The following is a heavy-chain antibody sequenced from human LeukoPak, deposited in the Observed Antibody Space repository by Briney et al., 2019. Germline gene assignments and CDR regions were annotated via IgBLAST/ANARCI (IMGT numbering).Heavy chain of an antibody. J-gene: IGHJ3*02. CDR1: GYTFTSYG. V-gene: IGHV1-18*01. Sequence: ASVKVSCKASGYTFTSYGISWVRQAPGQGLEWMGWISAYNGNTNYAQKLQGRVTMTEDTSTDTAYMELSSLRSEDTAVYYCAIGRRGGRAFDIWGQGTMVTVSS. D-gene: IGHD3-16*01. CDR3: AIGRRGGRAFDI. CDR2: ISAYNGNT.